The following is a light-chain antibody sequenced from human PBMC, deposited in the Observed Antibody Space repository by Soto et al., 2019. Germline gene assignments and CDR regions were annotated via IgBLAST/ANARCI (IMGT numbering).Light chain of an antibody. V-gene: IGKV1-5*01. Sequence: IQMNQSPSTLSASVEDRVTITCRASQSVSFYLAWYQHKPGKAPKILIWNASTLQRGVPSRFSGSGSGTEFTLTISSLQPDDFATYYCQQYNGYSTWTFGQGTNVDIK. J-gene: IGKJ1*01. CDR3: QQYNGYSTWT. CDR2: NAS. CDR1: QSVSFY.